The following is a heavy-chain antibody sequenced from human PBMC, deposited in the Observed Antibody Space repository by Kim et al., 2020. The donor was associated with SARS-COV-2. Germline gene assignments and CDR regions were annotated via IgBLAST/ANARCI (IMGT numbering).Heavy chain of an antibody. V-gene: IGHV3-7*01. D-gene: IGHD3-10*01. J-gene: IGHJ4*02. CDR3: ARGRGADY. CDR2: IKHDGSEK. Sequence: GGSLRLSCAASGFTFTNNWMTWFRLAPGKGLEWVANIKHDGSEKYYLDSVKGRFTISRDKARNSVSLQMNNLRAEDTAVYYCARGRGADYWGQGTLVTVS. CDR1: GFTFTNNW.